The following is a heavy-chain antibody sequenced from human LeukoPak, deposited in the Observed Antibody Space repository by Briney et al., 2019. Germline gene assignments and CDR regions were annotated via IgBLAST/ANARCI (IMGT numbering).Heavy chain of an antibody. CDR1: GGSISNGDYY. Sequence: PSQTLSLTCTVSGGSISNGDYYWSWIRQPPGKGLEWIGYIYYRGNTYYNPSLKSRVSISVESSENQFSLELTSVTAADTAVYYCPRVVPHDHSNYLNWCDPWGRGTLVTVSS. CDR2: IYYRGNT. J-gene: IGHJ5*02. CDR3: PRVVPHDHSNYLNWCDP. V-gene: IGHV4-30-4*01. D-gene: IGHD4-11*01.